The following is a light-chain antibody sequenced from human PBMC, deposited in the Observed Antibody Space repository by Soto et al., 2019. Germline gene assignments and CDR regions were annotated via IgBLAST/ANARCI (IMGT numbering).Light chain of an antibody. J-gene: IGKJ1*01. Sequence: DIQMTQSPSTLSGSVGDRVTITCRASQTISSWLAWYRQKPGKAPKLLIYKASTLKSGVPSRLSGSGYGTDLTITISSMKNEDFETYYCQQSYSNIWTFGQGTKVDIK. CDR2: KAS. V-gene: IGKV1-5*03. CDR1: QTISSW. CDR3: QQSYSNIWT.